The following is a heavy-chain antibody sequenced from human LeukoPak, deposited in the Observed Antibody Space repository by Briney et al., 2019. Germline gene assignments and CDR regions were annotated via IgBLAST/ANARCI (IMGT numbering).Heavy chain of an antibody. D-gene: IGHD1-1*01. CDR1: GYTFTSYA. V-gene: IGHV7-4-1*02. CDR3: ARWEVRERNDAFDI. J-gene: IGHJ3*02. CDR2: INTNTGNP. Sequence: WASVKVSCKASGYTFTSYAMNWVRQAPGQGLEWMGWINTNTGNPTYAQGFTGRFVFSLDTSVSTAYLQISSLKAEDTAVYYCARWEVRERNDAFDIWGQGTMVTVSS.